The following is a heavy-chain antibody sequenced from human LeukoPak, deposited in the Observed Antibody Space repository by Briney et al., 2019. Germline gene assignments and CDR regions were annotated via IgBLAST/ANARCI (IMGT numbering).Heavy chain of an antibody. J-gene: IGHJ4*03. CDR3: ARGIGLERRYFQFDY. CDR2: IDFGGRII. D-gene: IGHD1-1*01. V-gene: IGHV3-48*03. Sequence: PGGSLRLSCEASGFTFSSYEMNWVRQVPGKALEWVSYIDFGGRIINYADHVKGRFTISRDNAKNSVYLQMNSLRAEDTAVYYCARGIGLERRYFQFDYWGQGTTVTVSS. CDR1: GFTFSSYE.